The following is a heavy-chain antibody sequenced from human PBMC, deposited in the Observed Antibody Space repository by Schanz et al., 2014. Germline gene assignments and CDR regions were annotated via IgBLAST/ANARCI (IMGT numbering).Heavy chain of an antibody. CDR2: ISSSGSTI. V-gene: IGHV3-11*01. Sequence: QVQLVESGGGLVKPGGSLRLSCAASGFTFSAYYMSWIRQAPGKGLEWVSYISSSGSTIYYADSVKGRFTVSRDNAKNSLYLQMHSLRPQDTAVYSCARRRWDTLYVGYCFDYWGQGTLVTVSA. D-gene: IGHD1-26*01. CDR1: GFTFSAYY. J-gene: IGHJ4*02. CDR3: ARRRWDTLYVGYCFDY.